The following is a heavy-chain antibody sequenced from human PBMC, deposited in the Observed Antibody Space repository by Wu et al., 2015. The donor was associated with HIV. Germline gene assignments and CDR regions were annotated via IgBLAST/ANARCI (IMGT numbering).Heavy chain of an antibody. CDR1: GYTLSALS. V-gene: IGHV1-24*01. J-gene: IGHJ1*01. Sequence: QVQLIQSGAQVKKPGASVKVSCKVSGYTLSALSMHWVRQAPGKGLEWMGGFDPEDGETIYAQKFQGRVTMTRNTSISTAYMELSSLRSEDTAVYYCARGGRGCSGGSCYGFQHWGQGTLVTVSS. CDR2: FDPEDGET. D-gene: IGHD2-15*01. CDR3: ARGGRGCSGGSCYGFQH.